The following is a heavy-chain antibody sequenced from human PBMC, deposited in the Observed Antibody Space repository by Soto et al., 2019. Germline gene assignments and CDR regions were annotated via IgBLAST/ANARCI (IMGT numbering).Heavy chain of an antibody. D-gene: IGHD3-16*01. J-gene: IGHJ1*01. CDR2: TSYDGSTK. Sequence: QVQLVESGGGVVQPGTSLRLSCVGSGFTFRSYVIHWVRQAPGKGLEWVALTSYDGSTKDYGDSVKGRFTISRDNSRNTVDLQMDSLRREDTALYSCARWGTTGGLDVWGQGTLVSVSS. CDR3: ARWGTTGGLDV. CDR1: GFTFRSYV. V-gene: IGHV3-33*05.